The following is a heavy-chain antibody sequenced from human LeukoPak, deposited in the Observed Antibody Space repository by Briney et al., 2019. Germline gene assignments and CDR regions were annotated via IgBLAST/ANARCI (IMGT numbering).Heavy chain of an antibody. CDR1: GGTFSSHG. CDR2: IIPIFGTT. V-gene: IGHV1-69*05. J-gene: IGHJ4*02. D-gene: IGHD3-22*01. Sequence: ASAKVSCKASGGTFSSHGLSWVRQAPGQGLEWMGGIIPIFGTTNYAQNFQGRVTITMDESTSTAYMELSSLRADDTAVYYCARRWPHSSGYYLFDYWGQGTLVTVSS. CDR3: ARRWPHSSGYYLFDY.